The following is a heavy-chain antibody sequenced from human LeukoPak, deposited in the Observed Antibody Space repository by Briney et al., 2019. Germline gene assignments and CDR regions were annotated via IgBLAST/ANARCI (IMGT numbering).Heavy chain of an antibody. CDR1: GGSLSSSSYY. CDR3: ARGGYCSGGSCYSPYYYYYMDV. J-gene: IGHJ6*03. CDR2: IYYSGST. V-gene: IGHV4-61*05. D-gene: IGHD2-15*01. Sequence: SETLSLTCTVSGGSLSSSSYYWGWVRQPPGRGLEWGGYIYYSGSTNYNPSLKRRVTISEDTSKNQFSLKLRAVTAADTAVYYCARGGYCSGGSCYSPYYYYYMDVWGKGTTVTVSS.